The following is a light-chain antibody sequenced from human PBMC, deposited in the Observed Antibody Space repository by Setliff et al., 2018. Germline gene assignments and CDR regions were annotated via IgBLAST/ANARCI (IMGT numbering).Light chain of an antibody. V-gene: IGLV1-40*01. CDR2: GNS. CDR3: QSYDSSLSGYYV. CDR1: SSNIGAGYD. J-gene: IGLJ1*01. Sequence: QSALTQPPSVSGAPGQRVTISCTGSSSNIGAGYDVHWYQQLPGTAPKLLIYGNSNRPSGVPDRFSGSKSGTSASLAITGLQAEDEADYYCQSYDSSLSGYYVFGTGTKGTV.